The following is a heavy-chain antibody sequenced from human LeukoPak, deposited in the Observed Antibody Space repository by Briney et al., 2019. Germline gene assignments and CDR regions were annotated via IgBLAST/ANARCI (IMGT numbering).Heavy chain of an antibody. CDR2: INHSGST. Sequence: SETLSLTCAVYGGSFSGYYWSWIRQPPGKGLEWIGEINHSGSTNCNPSLKSRVTISVDTSKNQFSLKLSSVTAADTAVYYCARLSLQYYYYMDVWGKGTTVTVSS. J-gene: IGHJ6*03. D-gene: IGHD2/OR15-2a*01. CDR3: ARLSLQYYYYMDV. V-gene: IGHV4-34*01. CDR1: GGSFSGYY.